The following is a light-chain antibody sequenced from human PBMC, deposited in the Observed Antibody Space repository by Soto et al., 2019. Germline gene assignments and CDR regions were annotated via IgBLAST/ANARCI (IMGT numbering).Light chain of an antibody. J-gene: IGKJ4*01. CDR3: QQYNSYPLT. CDR1: QSISSW. V-gene: IGKV1-5*01. CDR2: DAS. Sequence: DIQMTQSPSTLSASVGDRVTITCRASQSISSWLAWYQQKPGKAPKLLIYDASGLESGVPSRFSGSGPGTEFTLTISSLQPDDFATYYCQQYNSYPLTFGGGTKV.